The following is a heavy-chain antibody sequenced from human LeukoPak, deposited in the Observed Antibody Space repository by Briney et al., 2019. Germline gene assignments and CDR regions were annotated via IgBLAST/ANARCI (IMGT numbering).Heavy chain of an antibody. CDR3: ARDVPHNWFDT. Sequence: GGSLRLSCAASGITFGNIRMLWPRPGPGKGLVWISRINSDGGGAIYADSVKGRFTVYRDNAKSTLYLQMNSLRAEDTAVYYCARDVPHNWFDTWG. CDR2: INSDGGGA. CDR1: GITFGNIR. V-gene: IGHV3-74*01. J-gene: IGHJ5*01.